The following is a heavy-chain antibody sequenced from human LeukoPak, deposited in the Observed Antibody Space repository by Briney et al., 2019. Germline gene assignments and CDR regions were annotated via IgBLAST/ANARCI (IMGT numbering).Heavy chain of an antibody. J-gene: IGHJ1*01. CDR2: IKGDGNT. CDR1: GFTFSSYW. V-gene: IGHV3-74*01. Sequence: GGSLRLSCAASGFTFSSYWMHWVRQAPGKGLVWVSRIKGDGNTNYADSVKGRFTISRDNAKNTVSLQMNSLSAEDTGVYYCARAPSEIGGYYPEYFRHWGQGTLVTVSS. CDR3: ARAPSEIGGYYPEYFRH. D-gene: IGHD3-22*01.